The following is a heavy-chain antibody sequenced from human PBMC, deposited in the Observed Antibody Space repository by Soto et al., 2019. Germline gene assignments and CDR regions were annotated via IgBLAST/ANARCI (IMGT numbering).Heavy chain of an antibody. CDR1: GYSFTGYY. D-gene: IGHD4-4*01. V-gene: IGHV1-2*02. CDR2: INPNSGGT. Sequence: AGSVQVSCTASGYSFTGYYMHWVRQAPGQGLEWMGWINPNSGGTNYAQKFQGRVTMTRDTSISTAYMELSRLRSDDTAVYYWARPFTARVTPLREWGQGSLVPVS. J-gene: IGHJ4*02. CDR3: ARPFTARVTPLRE.